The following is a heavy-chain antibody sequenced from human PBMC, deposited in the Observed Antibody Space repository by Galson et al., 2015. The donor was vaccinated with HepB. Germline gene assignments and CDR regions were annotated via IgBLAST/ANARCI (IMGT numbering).Heavy chain of an antibody. Sequence: SVRLSCAASGFTFSSYSMNWVRQAPGKGLEWVSYISSSSSTIYYADSVKGRFTISRDNAKNSLYLQMNSLRDEDTAVYYCARAEITVGDPKPFDYWGQGTLVTVSS. D-gene: IGHD1-26*01. V-gene: IGHV3-48*02. CDR3: ARAEITVGDPKPFDY. CDR2: ISSSSSTI. CDR1: GFTFSSYS. J-gene: IGHJ4*02.